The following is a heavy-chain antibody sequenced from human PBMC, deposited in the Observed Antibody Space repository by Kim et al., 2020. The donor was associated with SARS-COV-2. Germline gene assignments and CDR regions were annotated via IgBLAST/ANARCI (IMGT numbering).Heavy chain of an antibody. D-gene: IGHD3-3*01. Sequence: GGSLRLSCAASGFTFNSYGMHWVRQAPGKGLEWVALISYDGNDKYYTDSVKGRFTISRDNSKNTLYLQMNSLRAEDTAVYYCAKDRFIGLSPADYWGQGTLVTVSS. J-gene: IGHJ4*02. V-gene: IGHV3-30*18. CDR3: AKDRFIGLSPADY. CDR2: ISYDGNDK. CDR1: GFTFNSYG.